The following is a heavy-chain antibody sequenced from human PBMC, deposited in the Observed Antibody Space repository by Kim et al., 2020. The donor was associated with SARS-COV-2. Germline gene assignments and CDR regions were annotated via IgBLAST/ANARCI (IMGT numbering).Heavy chain of an antibody. CDR3: TTGLFFFGHQLLVYNWFDP. CDR1: GFTFGNAW. J-gene: IGHJ5*02. Sequence: GGSLRLSCAASGFTFGNAWMSWVRQAPGKGLEWVGRIKSKTDGGTTDYAAPVKGRFTISRDDSKNTLYLQMNSLKTEDTAVYYCTTGLFFFGHQLLVYNWFDPWGQGTLVTVSS. D-gene: IGHD2-2*01. CDR2: IKSKTDGGTT. V-gene: IGHV3-15*01.